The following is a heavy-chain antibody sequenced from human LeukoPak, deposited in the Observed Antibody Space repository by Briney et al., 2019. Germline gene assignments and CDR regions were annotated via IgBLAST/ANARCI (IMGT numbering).Heavy chain of an antibody. D-gene: IGHD3-22*01. CDR2: IIPIFGTA. Sequence: GASVKVSCKASGGTFSSYAISWVRQAPGQGLEWMGRIIPIFGTANYAQKFQGRVTITTDESTSTAYMELSSLRSEDTAVYYCARATSGYRPPDDYWGQGTLVTVSS. CDR1: GGTFSSYA. V-gene: IGHV1-69*05. J-gene: IGHJ4*02. CDR3: ARATSGYRPPDDY.